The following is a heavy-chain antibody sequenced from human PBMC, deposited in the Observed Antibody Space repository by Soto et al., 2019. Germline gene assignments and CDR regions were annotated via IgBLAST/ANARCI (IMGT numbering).Heavy chain of an antibody. V-gene: IGHV3-23*01. CDR3: AKVRRFGELRSLY. Sequence: EVHLLESGGGLVQPGGSQRLSCAASGFTFSSYAMSWVRQAPGKGLEWVSAIGVSGDTTYYADSVKGRFTISRDNSKNTLYLQMGSLRAEETAVYYCAKVRRFGELRSLYWGQGTLVTVSS. CDR1: GFTFSSYA. J-gene: IGHJ4*02. D-gene: IGHD3-10*01. CDR2: IGVSGDTT.